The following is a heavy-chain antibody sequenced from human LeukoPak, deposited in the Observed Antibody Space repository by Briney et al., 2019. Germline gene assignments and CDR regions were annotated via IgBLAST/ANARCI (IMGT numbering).Heavy chain of an antibody. J-gene: IGHJ2*01. CDR1: GGSISSYY. CDR3: ARDRPYYDILTGYYNGYKQPYFDL. V-gene: IGHV4-59*01. CDR2: IYYSGST. D-gene: IGHD3-9*01. Sequence: RPSETLSLTCTVSGGSISSYYWSWIRQPPGKGLEWIGYIYYSGSTNYNPSLKSRVTISVDTSKNQFSLKLSSVTAADTAVYYCARDRPYYDILTGYYNGYKQPYFDLWGRGTLVTVSS.